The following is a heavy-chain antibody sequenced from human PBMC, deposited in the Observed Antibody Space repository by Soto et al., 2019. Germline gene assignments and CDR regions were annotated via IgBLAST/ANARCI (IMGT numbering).Heavy chain of an antibody. CDR2: IYYSGST. J-gene: IGHJ3*02. CDR3: ARTGTVTTADAFDI. Sequence: SETLSLTCTVSGGSISSSSYYWGWIRQPPGKGLEWIGSIYYSGSTYYNPSLKSRVTISVDTSKNQFSLKLSSVTAADTAVYYCARTGTVTTADAFDIWGQGTMVTVS. CDR1: GGSISSSSYY. D-gene: IGHD4-17*01. V-gene: IGHV4-39*01.